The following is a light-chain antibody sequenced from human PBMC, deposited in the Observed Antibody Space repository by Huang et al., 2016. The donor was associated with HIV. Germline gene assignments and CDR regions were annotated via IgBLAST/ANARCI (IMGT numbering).Light chain of an antibody. V-gene: IGKV3-20*01. J-gene: IGKJ2*01. CDR1: QSLSSRY. Sequence: EIVLTQSPGTLSLSPGERATLSCRASQSLSSRYLAWDQQGPGQAPRLLIYDASTRATGIPERFSGSGSGTDFTLTISRLEPEDFVVYYCQQYGSSPPYTFGQGTKLEIK. CDR2: DAS. CDR3: QQYGSSPPYT.